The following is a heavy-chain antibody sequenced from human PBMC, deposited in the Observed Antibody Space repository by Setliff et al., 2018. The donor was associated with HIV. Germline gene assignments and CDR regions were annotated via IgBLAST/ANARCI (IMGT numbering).Heavy chain of an antibody. V-gene: IGHV1-18*01. CDR3: ARAREMATINYFYYYMDV. CDR2: ISGYNGNT. CDR1: GYPFTSYG. J-gene: IGHJ6*03. D-gene: IGHD5-12*01. Sequence: GPSVKVSCKASGYPFTSYGLCWVRQAPGQGLEWMGWISGYNGNTKCVQKLQGRVTMTTDTSTSTAYMELSSLTSEDTAVYYCARAREMATINYFYYYMDVWGKGTTVTVSS.